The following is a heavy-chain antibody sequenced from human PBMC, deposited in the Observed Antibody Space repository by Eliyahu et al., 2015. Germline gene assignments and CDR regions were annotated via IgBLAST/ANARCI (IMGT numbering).Heavy chain of an antibody. CDR2: INHNGNT. V-gene: IGHV4-31*03. D-gene: IGHD3-3*01. CDR1: GGXISSGGYY. J-gene: IGHJ4*02. CDR3: ARVLYDYYFDY. Sequence: QVQLQESGPGLVKASQTLSLTCTVSGGXISSGGYYWSWIRHHPGRGLEWIGCINHNGNTYYNPSLKSRLTISVDTSKNQFSLNLTSVTAADTAVYYCARVLYDYYFDYWGQGTLVTVSS.